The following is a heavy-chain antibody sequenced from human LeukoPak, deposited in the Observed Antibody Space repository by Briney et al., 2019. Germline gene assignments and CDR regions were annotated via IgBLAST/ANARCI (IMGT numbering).Heavy chain of an antibody. CDR1: GYTFTSYG. Sequence: GASVKVSCKASGYTFTSYGISWVRQAPGQGLEWMGWISAYNGNTNYAQKLQGRVTMTTDTSTSTAYMELRSLRSDDTAVYYCARDREGYCSSTSCVNFDYWGQGTLVTVSS. CDR2: ISAYNGNT. CDR3: ARDREGYCSSTSCVNFDY. V-gene: IGHV1-18*04. J-gene: IGHJ4*02. D-gene: IGHD2-2*01.